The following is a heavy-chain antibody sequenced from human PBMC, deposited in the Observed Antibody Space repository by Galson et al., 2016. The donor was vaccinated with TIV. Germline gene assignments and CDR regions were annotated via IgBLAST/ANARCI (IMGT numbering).Heavy chain of an antibody. J-gene: IGHJ4*02. CDR1: GFTFSTYG. D-gene: IGHD4-17*01. CDR2: IWFDGSNK. CDR3: ATGSKYGDIGGPEFEN. V-gene: IGHV3-33*01. Sequence: SLRLSCAASGFTFSTYGMQWVRQAPGKGLEWVAAIWFDGSNKYYGDSVKGRFTISRDNSKNTLYLQMNSLRAEDTAVYYCATGSKYGDIGGPEFENWGRGTLVTVSS.